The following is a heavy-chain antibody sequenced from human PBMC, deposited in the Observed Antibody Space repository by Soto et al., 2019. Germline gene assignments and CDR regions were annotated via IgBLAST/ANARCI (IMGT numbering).Heavy chain of an antibody. CDR2: IYHSGST. J-gene: IGHJ5*02. V-gene: IGHV4-30-2*01. CDR1: GGSISSGGYS. CDR3: ARVPGP. Sequence: PSETPSPTCAVSGGSISSGGYSWSWIRQPPGKGLEWIGYIYHSGSTYYNPSLKSRVTISVDRSKNQFSLKLSSVTAADTAVYYCARVPGPWGQGTLVTVS.